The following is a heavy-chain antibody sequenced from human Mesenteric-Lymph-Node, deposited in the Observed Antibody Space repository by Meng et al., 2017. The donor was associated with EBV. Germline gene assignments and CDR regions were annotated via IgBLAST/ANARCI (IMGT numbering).Heavy chain of an antibody. V-gene: IGHV4-61*01. CDR3: ARDPYGATDF. CDR2: VYYSGST. J-gene: IGHJ4*02. CDR1: GGSGSSVSYD. Sequence: RLQDSGPGLVKPSEPLPLTCSVSGGSGSSVSYDWNWIRQPPGKGLEWIGYVYYSGSTKYNPSLKSRVTISVDTSKNQFSLKLTSVTAADTAVYYCARDPYGATDFWGQGTLVTVSS. D-gene: IGHD4-17*01.